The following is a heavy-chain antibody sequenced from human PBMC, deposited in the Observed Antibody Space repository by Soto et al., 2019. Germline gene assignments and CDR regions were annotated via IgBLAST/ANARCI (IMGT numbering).Heavy chain of an antibody. Sequence: EVQLVESGGGLVKPGGSLRLSCAASGFTFSSYSMNWVRQAPGKGLEWVSSISSSSSYIYYADSVKGRFTISRDNAKNSLYLQMTSLRAEDTAVYYCARAVDTAGDFDYWGQGTLVTVSS. CDR2: ISSSSSYI. CDR3: ARAVDTAGDFDY. D-gene: IGHD5-18*01. CDR1: GFTFSSYS. V-gene: IGHV3-21*01. J-gene: IGHJ4*02.